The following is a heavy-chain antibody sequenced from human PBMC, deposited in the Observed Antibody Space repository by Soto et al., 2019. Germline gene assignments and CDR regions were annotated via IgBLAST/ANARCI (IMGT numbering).Heavy chain of an antibody. Sequence: ALRLSCAASGFTFDDYAMHWVRQAPGKGLEWVSGISWNSGSIGYADSVKGRFTISRDNAKNSLYLQMNSLRAEDTALYYCAKDISDFWSGYSLTYYYYGMDVWGQGTTVTVSS. CDR1: GFTFDDYA. J-gene: IGHJ6*02. V-gene: IGHV3-9*01. D-gene: IGHD3-3*01. CDR2: ISWNSGSI. CDR3: AKDISDFWSGYSLTYYYYGMDV.